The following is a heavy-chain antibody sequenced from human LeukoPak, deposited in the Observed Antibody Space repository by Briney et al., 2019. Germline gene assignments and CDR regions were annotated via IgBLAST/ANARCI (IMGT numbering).Heavy chain of an antibody. D-gene: IGHD5-24*01. CDR2: IYYSGST. V-gene: IGHV4-59*06. CDR1: GGSISSYY. Sequence: SETLSLTCTVSGGSISSYYWSWIRQPPGKGLEWIGYIYYSGSTYYNPSLMSRVTISVDTSKNQFSLKLSSVTAADTAVYYCARIRRDGYNIDYWGQGTLVTVSS. CDR3: ARIRRDGYNIDY. J-gene: IGHJ4*02.